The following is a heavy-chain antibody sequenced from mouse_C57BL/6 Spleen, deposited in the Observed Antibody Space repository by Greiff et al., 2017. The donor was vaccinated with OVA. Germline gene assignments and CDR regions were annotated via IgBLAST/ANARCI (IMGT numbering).Heavy chain of an antibody. CDR2: IYPGSGNT. CDR3: ARYGSNYEYFDV. D-gene: IGHD2-5*01. Sequence: QVQLQQSGAELVRPGASVKLSCKASGYTFTDYYINWVKQRPGQGLEWIARIYPGSGNTYYNEKFKGKATLTAEKSSSTAYMQLSSLTSEDSAVYFCARYGSNYEYFDVWGTGTTVTVSS. J-gene: IGHJ1*03. V-gene: IGHV1-76*01. CDR1: GYTFTDYY.